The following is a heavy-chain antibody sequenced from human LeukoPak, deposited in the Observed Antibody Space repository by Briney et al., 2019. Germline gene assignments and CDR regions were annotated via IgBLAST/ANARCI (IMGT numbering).Heavy chain of an antibody. V-gene: IGHV4-39*01. CDR1: GGSISSSSYY. Sequence: SETLSLTCSVSGGSISSSSYYWGWLRQPPGKGLEGVGSISHSQTTYYNPSLKRRVTISVDMSMNQFSLRLSSVTAADTAVYYCGSSSQHNYYYYSLDVWGKGTTVTVSS. D-gene: IGHD6-13*01. CDR2: ISHSQTT. CDR3: GSSSQHNYYYYSLDV. J-gene: IGHJ6*04.